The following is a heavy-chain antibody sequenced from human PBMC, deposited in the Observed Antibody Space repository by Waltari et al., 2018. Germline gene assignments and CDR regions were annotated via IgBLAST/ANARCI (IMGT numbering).Heavy chain of an antibody. V-gene: IGHV3-30*02. Sequence: QVQLVESGGGVVQPGGSLRLSCAASGFTFSSYGMHWVRQAPGKGLEGVAFIRYDGSNKYYADSVKGRFTISRDNSKNTLYLQMNSLRAEDTAVYYCVTLLGLQPPSDAFDIWGQGTMVTVSS. CDR3: VTLLGLQPPSDAFDI. D-gene: IGHD2-21*01. CDR2: IRYDGSNK. J-gene: IGHJ3*02. CDR1: GFTFSSYG.